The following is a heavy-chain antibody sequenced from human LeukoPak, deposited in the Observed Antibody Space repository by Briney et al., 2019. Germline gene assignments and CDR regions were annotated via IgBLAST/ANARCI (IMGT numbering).Heavy chain of an antibody. V-gene: IGHV3-64D*06. CDR1: GFTFGDYA. CDR2: ISSNGGST. Sequence: GRSLRLSCSASGFTFGDYAMSWVRQAPGKGLEYVSAISSNGGSTYYADSVKGRFTISRDNSKNTLYLQMSSLRPEDTAVYYCVKGIVVVTARAFDYWGQGTLVTVSS. J-gene: IGHJ4*02. D-gene: IGHD2-21*02. CDR3: VKGIVVVTARAFDY.